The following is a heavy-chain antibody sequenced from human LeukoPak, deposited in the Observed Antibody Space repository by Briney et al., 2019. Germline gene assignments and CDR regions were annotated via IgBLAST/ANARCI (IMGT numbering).Heavy chain of an antibody. J-gene: IGHJ4*02. D-gene: IGHD6-19*01. CDR2: IIPIFGTA. Sequence: SVKVSCKASGGTFSSYANSWVRQAPGQGLEWMGGIIPIFGTANYAQKFQGRVTITADESTSTAYMELSSLRSEDTAVYYCARDIGDGIHRYSSGWHPGGNYFDYWGQGTLVTVSS. V-gene: IGHV1-69*01. CDR1: GGTFSSYA. CDR3: ARDIGDGIHRYSSGWHPGGNYFDY.